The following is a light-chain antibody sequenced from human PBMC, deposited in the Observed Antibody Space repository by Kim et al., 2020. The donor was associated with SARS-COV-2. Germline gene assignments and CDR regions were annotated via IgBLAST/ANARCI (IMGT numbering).Light chain of an antibody. V-gene: IGKV1-27*01. J-gene: IGKJ1*01. CDR1: QGISTY. CDR2: EAS. Sequence: ASVGDRVTITCRASQGISTYLAWYQQRPGKVPTLLIYEASTLQSGVPSRFSGSGSGTDFTLTISSLQPEDVATYYCQKYDSAPRMFGPGTKVEIK. CDR3: QKYDSAPRM.